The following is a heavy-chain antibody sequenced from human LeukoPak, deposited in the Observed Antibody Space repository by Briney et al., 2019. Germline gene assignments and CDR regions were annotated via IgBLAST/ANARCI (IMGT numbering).Heavy chain of an antibody. CDR1: GVSISSGSYY. Sequence: KTSETLSLTCTVSGVSISSGSYYWSWIRQPAGKGLEWIGRIYTSGSTNYNPSLKSRVTISVDTSKNQFSLKLSSVTAADTAVYYCARVGWGSAPYFDYWGQGTLVTVSS. J-gene: IGHJ4*02. CDR2: IYTSGST. V-gene: IGHV4-61*02. CDR3: ARVGWGSAPYFDY. D-gene: IGHD3-16*01.